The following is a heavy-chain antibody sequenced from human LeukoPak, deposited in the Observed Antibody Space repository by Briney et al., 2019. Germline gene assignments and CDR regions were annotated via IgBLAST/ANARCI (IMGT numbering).Heavy chain of an antibody. J-gene: IGHJ6*03. Sequence: QSGGSLRLSCAASGFTFSSYEMNWVRQAPGKGLEWVAYIQYDGSNEQYADSAKGRFSISRDSSKNILYLQMNSLRAEDTAVYYCAKDRCSNGVGCYYYYMDVWGKGTTVTISS. CDR3: AKDRCSNGVGCYYYYMDV. CDR2: IQYDGSNE. CDR1: GFTFSSYE. D-gene: IGHD2-8*01. V-gene: IGHV3-30*02.